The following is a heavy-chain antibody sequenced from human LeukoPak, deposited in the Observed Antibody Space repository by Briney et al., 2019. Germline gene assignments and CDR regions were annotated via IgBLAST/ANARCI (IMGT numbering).Heavy chain of an antibody. J-gene: IGHJ1*01. CDR1: GFTFSSYA. Sequence: GGSLRLSCAASGFTFSSYAMSWFRQAPGKGLEWVSAISGSGGSTYYADSVKGRFTISRDNSKNTLYLQMNSLRAEDTAVYYCAKFDSDFWSGYPPHFQHWGQGTLVTVSS. V-gene: IGHV3-23*01. CDR3: AKFDSDFWSGYPPHFQH. D-gene: IGHD3-3*01. CDR2: ISGSGGST.